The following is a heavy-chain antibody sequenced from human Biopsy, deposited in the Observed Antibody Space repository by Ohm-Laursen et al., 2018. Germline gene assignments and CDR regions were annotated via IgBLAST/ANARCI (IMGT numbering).Heavy chain of an antibody. D-gene: IGHD3-22*01. V-gene: IGHV4-39*01. Sequence: SETLSFTCPVSGGSISNNNYYWGWIRQPPGKGLEWIGSTFYRGSTHYKPSLKSRVNISVDTSKNQCSLKLNSVTAADTAVYYCARDYDTSGYYYVSWGQGTLVTVSS. J-gene: IGHJ5*02. CDR3: ARDYDTSGYYYVS. CDR1: GGSISNNNYY. CDR2: TFYRGST.